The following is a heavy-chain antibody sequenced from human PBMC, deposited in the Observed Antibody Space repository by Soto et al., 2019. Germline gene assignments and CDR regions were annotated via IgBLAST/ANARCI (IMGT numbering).Heavy chain of an antibody. D-gene: IGHD3-22*01. CDR1: GYTFTGYY. Sequence: ASVKVSCKASGYTFTGYYMHWVRQAPGQGLEWMGWVNPNSGGTNYAQKFQGRVTMTRDTSISTAYMELSRLRSDDTAVYYCARDYGSSCYYQTLGYWGQGTLVTVSS. J-gene: IGHJ4*02. V-gene: IGHV1-2*02. CDR3: ARDYGSSCYYQTLGY. CDR2: VNPNSGGT.